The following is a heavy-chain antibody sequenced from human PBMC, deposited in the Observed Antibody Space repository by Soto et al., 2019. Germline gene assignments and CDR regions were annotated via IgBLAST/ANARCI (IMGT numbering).Heavy chain of an antibody. CDR3: ARDDGILTGYYLLPDY. J-gene: IGHJ4*02. CDR2: ISSSSSTI. Sequence: QPGGALRLSCAASGFTFSSYSMNWVRQAPGKGLEWVSYISSSSSTIYYADSVKGRFTISRDNAKNSLYLQMNSLRAEDTAVYYCARDDGILTGYYLLPDYWGQGTLVTVSS. D-gene: IGHD3-9*01. CDR1: GFTFSSYS. V-gene: IGHV3-48*01.